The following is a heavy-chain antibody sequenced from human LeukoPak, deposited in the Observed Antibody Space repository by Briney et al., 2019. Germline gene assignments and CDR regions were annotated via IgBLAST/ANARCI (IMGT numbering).Heavy chain of an antibody. V-gene: IGHV1-69*05. CDR2: IIPYFGTA. J-gene: IGHJ5*02. CDR3: ARARSPSSGYLLRDHNWFDP. D-gene: IGHD3-22*01. CDR1: GCTFSSYA. Sequence: SVKVSCKASGCTFSSYAINWVRQAPGRGLEWMGGIIPYFGTANYAQKLQGRVTITTDKSTSTAYMELSSLRSEDTAVYYCARARSPSSGYLLRDHNWFDPWGQGTLVTVSS.